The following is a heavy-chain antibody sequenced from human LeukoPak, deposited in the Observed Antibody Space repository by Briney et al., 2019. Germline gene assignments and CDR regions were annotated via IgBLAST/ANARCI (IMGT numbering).Heavy chain of an antibody. Sequence: GGSLRLSCAASGFTFSSYAMSWVRQAPGKGLEWVSAISSSGGSTYYADSVKGRFTISRDNSKNTLYLQMNSLRAEDTAVYYCAKDIPPQWYYDSSGYFDYWGQGTLVTVSS. CDR2: ISSSGGST. D-gene: IGHD3-22*01. J-gene: IGHJ4*02. CDR3: AKDIPPQWYYDSSGYFDY. V-gene: IGHV3-23*01. CDR1: GFTFSSYA.